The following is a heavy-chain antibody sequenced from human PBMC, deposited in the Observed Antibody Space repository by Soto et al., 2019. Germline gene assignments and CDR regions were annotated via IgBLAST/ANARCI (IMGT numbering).Heavy chain of an antibody. CDR3: ASLYDYIWGSYRSGRPDNDY. V-gene: IGHV3-11*01. CDR1: GFTFSDYY. D-gene: IGHD3-16*02. CDR2: ISSSGSTI. J-gene: IGHJ4*02. Sequence: GGSLRLSCAASGFTFSDYYMSWIRQAPGKGLEWVSYISSSGSTIYYADSVKGRFTISRDNAKNSLYLQMNSLRAEDTAVYYCASLYDYIWGSYRSGRPDNDYWGQGTLVTVSS.